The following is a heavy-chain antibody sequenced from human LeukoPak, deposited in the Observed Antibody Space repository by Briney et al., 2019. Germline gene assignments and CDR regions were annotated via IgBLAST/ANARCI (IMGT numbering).Heavy chain of an antibody. D-gene: IGHD2-15*01. CDR3: VRGGWRIIETGGDS. CDR2: IRYDGNSE. CDR1: GLSFTNCD. V-gene: IGHV3-30*02. Sequence: QTGGSLRLSCAAPGLSFTNCDMHWVRQAPGKGLEWVAFIRYDGNSEFYVDSVKGRFTISRDNADNSLYLQMKSLRVEDTAMYYCVRGGWRIIETGGDSWGQGTLVTVSS. J-gene: IGHJ4*02.